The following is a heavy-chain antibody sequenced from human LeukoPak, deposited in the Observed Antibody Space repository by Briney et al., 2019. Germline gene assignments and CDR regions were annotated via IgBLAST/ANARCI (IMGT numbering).Heavy chain of an antibody. D-gene: IGHD1-14*01. V-gene: IGHV3-30*18. Sequence: GGSLRLSCAPSGFTFSSYGMHWVRQAPGKGLEWLALISYDGSNKYYADSVKGRFTISRDNSKNTLYLQMNSLRAEDTAVYYCAKEPKPRPTVGYFQHWGQGTLVTVSS. CDR2: ISYDGSNK. CDR3: AKEPKPRPTVGYFQH. CDR1: GFTFSSYG. J-gene: IGHJ1*01.